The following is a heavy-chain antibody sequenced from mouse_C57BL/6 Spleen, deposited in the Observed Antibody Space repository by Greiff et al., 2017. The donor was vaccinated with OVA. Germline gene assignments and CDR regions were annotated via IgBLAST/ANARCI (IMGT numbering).Heavy chain of an antibody. CDR2: INPNYGTT. J-gene: IGHJ1*03. D-gene: IGHD4-1*01. V-gene: IGHV1-39*01. CDR3: ARRELTGSYWYFDV. CDR1: GYSFTDYN. Sequence: EVQLKESGPELVKPGASVKISCKASGYSFTDYNMNWVKQSNGKSLEWIGVINPNYGTTSYNQKFKGKATLTVDQSSSTAYMQLNSLTSEDSAVEYCARRELTGSYWYFDVWGTGTTVTVSS.